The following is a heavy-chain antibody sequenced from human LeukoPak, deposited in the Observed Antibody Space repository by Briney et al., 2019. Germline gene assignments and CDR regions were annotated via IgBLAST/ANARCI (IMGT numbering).Heavy chain of an antibody. CDR2: IYPGDSDT. CDR3: ANPDYDESSGYSPGVGH. V-gene: IGHV5-51*01. CDR1: GYSFTSYW. D-gene: IGHD3-22*01. J-gene: IGHJ4*02. Sequence: LGESLKISCKGSGYSFTSYWIGWVRQMPGKGLEWMGIIYPGDSDTRYSPSFQGQVTISADKSISTAYLQWSSLKASDTAMYYCANPDYDESSGYSPGVGHSGQRTMVTVSS.